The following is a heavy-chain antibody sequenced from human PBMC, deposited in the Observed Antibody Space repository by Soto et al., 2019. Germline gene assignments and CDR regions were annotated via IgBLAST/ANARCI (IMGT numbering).Heavy chain of an antibody. CDR2: IYYSGST. CDR1: GGSVSSGSYY. CDR3: ARGQEGRAVAGTGDWFDP. Sequence: QVQLQESGPGLVKPSETLSLTCTVSGGSVSSGSYYWSWIRQPPGKGLEWIGYIYYSGSTNYNPSLKSRVTISVDTSKNQFSLKLSSVTAADTAVYYCARGQEGRAVAGTGDWFDPWGQGTLVTVSS. J-gene: IGHJ5*02. V-gene: IGHV4-61*01. D-gene: IGHD6-19*01.